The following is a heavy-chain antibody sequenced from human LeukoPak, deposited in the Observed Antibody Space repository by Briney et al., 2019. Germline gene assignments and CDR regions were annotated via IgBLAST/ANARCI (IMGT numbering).Heavy chain of an antibody. D-gene: IGHD1-26*01. CDR3: ARVSGSNYGRAFDI. J-gene: IGHJ3*02. CDR1: GFTFSDHY. CDR2: STNKANSYTT. Sequence: SGGSLRLSCAASGFTFSDHYMDWVRQAPGKGLEWVGRSTNKANSYTTEYAASVKGRFTISRDDLKNSVYLQMNSLKTEDTAVYYCARVSGSNYGRAFDIWGQGTMVTVSS. V-gene: IGHV3-72*01.